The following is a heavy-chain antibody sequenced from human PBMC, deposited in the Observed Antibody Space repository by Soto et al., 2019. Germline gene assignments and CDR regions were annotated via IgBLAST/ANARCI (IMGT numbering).Heavy chain of an antibody. CDR2: IYYSGRT. D-gene: IGHD2-8*02. Sequence: TLALTCTVSGGSISSYYWSWIRQPPGEGLEWIGYIYYSGRTNYNPSLKSRVTISVDTSNNQFSLKLRSVTAAGTALYYCARDSRLVVGPGGIRYYGMDVWGQGTTVT. CDR3: ARDSRLVVGPGGIRYYGMDV. V-gene: IGHV4-59*01. CDR1: GGSISSYY. J-gene: IGHJ6*02.